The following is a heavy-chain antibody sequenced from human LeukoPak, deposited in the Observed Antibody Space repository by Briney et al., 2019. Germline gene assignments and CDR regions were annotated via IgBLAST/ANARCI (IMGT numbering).Heavy chain of an antibody. CDR1: GFTFSMSS. J-gene: IGHJ4*02. CDR2: ISFDGANK. Sequence: QPGGSLGLSCATSGFTFSMSSMHWVRLAPGKGLEWLAGISFDGANKFSGDSVKGRFSISRDNSKNTLYLQMNSLGLDDTAVYFCARGRAGIAAAGFDYWGQGTLVTVSS. V-gene: IGHV3-30*04. D-gene: IGHD6-13*01. CDR3: ARGRAGIAAAGFDY.